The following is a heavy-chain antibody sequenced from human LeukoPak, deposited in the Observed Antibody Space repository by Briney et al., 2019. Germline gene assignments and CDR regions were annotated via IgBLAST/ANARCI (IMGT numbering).Heavy chain of an antibody. CDR1: GFTFSSYG. J-gene: IGHJ4*02. CDR2: IKQDGSEK. D-gene: IGHD3-22*01. V-gene: IGHV3-7*01. CDR3: YSYDSSGYYFVHDY. Sequence: PGGSLRLSCAASGFTFSSYGKHWVRQAPGKGLEWVANIKQDGSEKYYVDSVKGRFTISRDNAKNSLYLQMNSLRAEDTAVYYCYSYDSSGYYFVHDYWGQGTLVTVSS.